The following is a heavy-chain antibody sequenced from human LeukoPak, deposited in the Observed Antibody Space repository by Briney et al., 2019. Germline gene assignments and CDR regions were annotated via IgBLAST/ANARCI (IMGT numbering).Heavy chain of an antibody. D-gene: IGHD3-3*01. J-gene: IGHJ4*02. CDR1: GFTFSNFW. CDR2: IDSDGSIT. V-gene: IGHV3-74*01. Sequence: PGGSLRLSCAASGFTFSNFWMHWVRQAPGKGLVWVSRIDSDGSITDYADSVKGRFTISRDNSKNTLYLQMNSLRAEDTAVYYCARDWSHRCFDYWGQGTLVTVSS. CDR3: ARDWSHRCFDY.